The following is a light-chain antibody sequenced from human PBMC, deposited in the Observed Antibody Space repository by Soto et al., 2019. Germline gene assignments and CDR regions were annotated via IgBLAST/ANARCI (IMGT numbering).Light chain of an antibody. CDR2: DVT. J-gene: IGLJ1*01. Sequence: QSVLTPAPSPSGAPGQSVTISCTGTSSDIGGYNSVSWYQQHPGKAPKVMIYDVTKRPSGVPDRFSGSKSGNTASLTVSALQAEDEADYYCSSYTDRKNLVFGTGTKVTVL. V-gene: IGLV2-8*01. CDR1: SSDIGGYNS. CDR3: SSYTDRKNLV.